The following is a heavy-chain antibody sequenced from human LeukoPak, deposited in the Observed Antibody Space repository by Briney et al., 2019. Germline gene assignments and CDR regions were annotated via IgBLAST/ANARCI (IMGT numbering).Heavy chain of an antibody. Sequence: PGRSLRLSCAASGFTFSSYGMHWVRQAPGKGLEWVAVISYAGSHKYYADSVKGRFTISRDNSKNTLYLQMNSLRAEDTAVYYCANPDAGGDSSCRPFDNWGQGTLVTVSS. V-gene: IGHV3-30*18. J-gene: IGHJ4*02. CDR2: ISYAGSHK. CDR3: ANPDAGGDSSCRPFDN. CDR1: GFTFSSYG. D-gene: IGHD3-22*01.